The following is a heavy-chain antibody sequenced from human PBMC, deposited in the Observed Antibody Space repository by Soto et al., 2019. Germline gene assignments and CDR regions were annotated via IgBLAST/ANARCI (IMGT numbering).Heavy chain of an antibody. J-gene: IGHJ3*02. CDR2: ISSSGSTI. Sequence: GGSLRLSCAASGFTFSSYEMNWVRQAPGKGLEWVSYISSSGSTIYYADSVKGRFTITRDNAKNSLYLLMNSLRAEDTAVYYCARTNCSSTSCYAFDIWGQGTMVTVSS. CDR3: ARTNCSSTSCYAFDI. D-gene: IGHD2-2*01. CDR1: GFTFSSYE. V-gene: IGHV3-48*03.